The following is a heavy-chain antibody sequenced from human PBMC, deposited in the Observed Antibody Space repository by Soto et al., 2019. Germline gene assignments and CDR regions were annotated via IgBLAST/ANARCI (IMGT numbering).Heavy chain of an antibody. J-gene: IGHJ4*02. CDR1: GFTFDDYG. CDR3: ARDRYPTMVRGVMFDY. D-gene: IGHD3-10*01. V-gene: IGHV3-20*04. CDR2: INWNGGST. Sequence: EVQLVESGGGVVRPGGSLRLSCADSGFTFDDYGMSWVHQTPGKGLEWVSGINWNGGSTGYADSVKGRFTISRDNAKNXLYLQMNSLRAEDTALYYCARDRYPTMVRGVMFDYWGQGTLVTVSS.